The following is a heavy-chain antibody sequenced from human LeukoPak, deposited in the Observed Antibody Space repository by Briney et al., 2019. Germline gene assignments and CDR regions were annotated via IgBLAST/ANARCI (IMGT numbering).Heavy chain of an antibody. CDR3: ARALVPAAKFDY. CDR1: GFTFSSYS. D-gene: IGHD2-2*01. CDR2: ISSSSYI. Sequence: GGSLRLSCAASGFTFSSYSMNWVRQAPGKGLEWVSSISSSSYIYYADSVKGRFTISRDNAKNSLYLQMNSLRAEDTAVYYCARALVPAAKFDYWGQGTLVTVSS. J-gene: IGHJ4*02. V-gene: IGHV3-21*01.